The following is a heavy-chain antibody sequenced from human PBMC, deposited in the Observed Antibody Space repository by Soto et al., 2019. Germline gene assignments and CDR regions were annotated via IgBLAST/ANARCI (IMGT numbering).Heavy chain of an antibody. V-gene: IGHV4-30-4*01. J-gene: IGHJ3*01. CDR3: ARSAAGQGNAFDV. CDR2: IYHSGSP. D-gene: IGHD6-13*01. CDR1: GGSVSSDDYF. Sequence: QVQLQESGPGLVQPSQTLSLTCAVSGGSVSSDDYFWSWIRQPPGRGLEGIGYIYHSGSPYYDPSLKSRLTISVDTSKNQFSLNLNSVTAADTAVYYCARSAAGQGNAFDVWGQGTVITVSS.